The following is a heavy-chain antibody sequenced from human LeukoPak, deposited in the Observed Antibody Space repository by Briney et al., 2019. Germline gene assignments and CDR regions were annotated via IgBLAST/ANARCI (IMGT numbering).Heavy chain of an antibody. V-gene: IGHV1-2*02. CDR1: GYTFTGHY. Sequence: ASVKVSCKASGYTFTGHYMHWVRQAPGQGPEWMGWINPNSGGTNYAQKFQGRVTMTRDTSISTAYMELSRLRSDDTAVYYCARDNKMYYYGSGSSVLGMDVWGQGTTVTVSS. D-gene: IGHD3-10*01. CDR3: ARDNKMYYYGSGSSVLGMDV. CDR2: INPNSGGT. J-gene: IGHJ6*02.